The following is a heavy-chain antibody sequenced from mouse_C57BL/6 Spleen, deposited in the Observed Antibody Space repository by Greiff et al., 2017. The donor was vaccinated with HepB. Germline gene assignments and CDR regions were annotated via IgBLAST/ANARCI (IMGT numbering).Heavy chain of an antibody. CDR3: AIYDYDKGFDY. CDR2: INPGSGGT. Sequence: VKLQESGAELVRPGTSVKVSCKASGYAFTNYLIEWVKQRPGQGLEWIGVINPGSGGTNYNEKFKGKATLTADKSSSTAYMQLSSLTSEDSAVYFCAIYDYDKGFDYWGQGTTLTVSS. D-gene: IGHD2-4*01. V-gene: IGHV1-54*01. CDR1: GYAFTNYL. J-gene: IGHJ2*01.